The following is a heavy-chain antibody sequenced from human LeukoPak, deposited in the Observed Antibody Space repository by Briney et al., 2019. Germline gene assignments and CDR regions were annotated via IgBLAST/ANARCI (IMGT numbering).Heavy chain of an antibody. J-gene: IGHJ6*04. Sequence: GASLRLSCAASGFTFSSYAMSWVRQAPGKGLEWVSAISGSGGSTYYADSVKGRFTISRDNSKNTLYLQMNSLRAEDTAVYYCAKGKDYYGSGSYYNAYGMDVWGKGTTVTVSS. V-gene: IGHV3-23*01. CDR2: ISGSGGST. CDR1: GFTFSSYA. CDR3: AKGKDYYGSGSYYNAYGMDV. D-gene: IGHD3-10*01.